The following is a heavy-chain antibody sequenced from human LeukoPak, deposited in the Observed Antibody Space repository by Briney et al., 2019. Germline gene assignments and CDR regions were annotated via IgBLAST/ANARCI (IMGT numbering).Heavy chain of an antibody. CDR2: IRFDGNNQ. CDR1: GFTFSSFG. V-gene: IGHV3-30*02. CDR3: AKDHGSSGSYHEGTYFDY. J-gene: IGHJ4*02. Sequence: GGSLRLSCAASGFTFSSFGMHWVRQAPGKGLEWVAFIRFDGNNQFYADSVKGRFTISRDNSKNTLYLQMNSLRAEDTAVYYCAKDHGSSGSYHEGTYFDYWGQGTLVTVSS. D-gene: IGHD3-22*01.